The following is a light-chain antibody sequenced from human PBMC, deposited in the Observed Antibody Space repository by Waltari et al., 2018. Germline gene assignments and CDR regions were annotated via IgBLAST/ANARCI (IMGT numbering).Light chain of an antibody. Sequence: QLVLTQSPSASAPLGASAKPTCTLSRGYTNYAIAWHHQQSEKGPHFLMKVKSDGSQNRGDGFPDRFSGSSSGAERYLTISSLQSEDEADYYCQTWGSGIVVFGGGTKLTVL. CDR2: VKSDGSQ. V-gene: IGLV4-69*01. CDR1: RGYTNYA. CDR3: QTWGSGIVV. J-gene: IGLJ2*01.